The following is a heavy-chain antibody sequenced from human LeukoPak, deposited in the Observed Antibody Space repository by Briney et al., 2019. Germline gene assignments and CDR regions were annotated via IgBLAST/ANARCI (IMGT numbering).Heavy chain of an antibody. CDR1: GGSISSSSYY. CDR2: IYYSGST. Sequence: SETLSLTCTVSGGSISSSSYYWGWIRQPPGKGLEWIGSIYYSGSTYYNPSLKSRVTISVDTSKNQFSLKLSSVTAADTAVYYCARQYIRGLGYGGDCYHFDYWGQGTLVTVSS. CDR3: ARQYIRGLGYGGDCYHFDY. J-gene: IGHJ4*02. D-gene: IGHD2-21*02. V-gene: IGHV4-39*01.